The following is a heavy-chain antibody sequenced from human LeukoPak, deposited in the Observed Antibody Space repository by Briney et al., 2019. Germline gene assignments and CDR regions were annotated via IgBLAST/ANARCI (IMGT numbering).Heavy chain of an antibody. CDR2: ISGSGGIT. CDR3: AKDPTDFDSSGQTYFDY. D-gene: IGHD3-22*01. CDR1: GFTFSSCA. Sequence: GGSLRLPCAASGFTFSSCAMNWVRQAPGKGLEWVSGISGSGGITHYADSVRGRFTISRDNSKNTLHLQMNSLRAEDTAVYYCAKDPTDFDSSGQTYFDYWGQGTLVTVSS. V-gene: IGHV3-23*01. J-gene: IGHJ4*02.